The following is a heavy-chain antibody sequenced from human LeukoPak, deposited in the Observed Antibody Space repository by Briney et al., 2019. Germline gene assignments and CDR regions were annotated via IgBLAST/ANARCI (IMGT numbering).Heavy chain of an antibody. V-gene: IGHV4-34*01. CDR3: ARDTHSGSYHYYYYYGMDV. CDR1: GGSFSGYY. CDR2: INHSGST. Sequence: SETLSLTCAVYGGSFSGYYWSWIRQPPGKGLEWIGEINHSGSTNYNPSLKSRVTISVDMSKNQFSLKLSSVTAADTAVYYCARDTHSGSYHYYYYYGMDVWGQGTTVTVSS. J-gene: IGHJ6*02. D-gene: IGHD1-26*01.